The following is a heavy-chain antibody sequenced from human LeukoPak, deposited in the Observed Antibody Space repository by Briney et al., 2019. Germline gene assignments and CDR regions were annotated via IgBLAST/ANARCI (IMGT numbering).Heavy chain of an antibody. CDR1: GFNFGNYW. J-gene: IGHJ4*02. Sequence: PGGSLRLSCVASGFNFGNYWMSWVRQAPGKGLEFVGNIVDNGSEQNYVDSVKGRFTISRDNVKNSLYLQMNSLRVEDTAVYYCARDIVRGESDFDYWGQGILVTVSS. V-gene: IGHV3-7*01. CDR3: ARDIVRGESDFDY. CDR2: IVDNGSEQ. D-gene: IGHD1-26*01.